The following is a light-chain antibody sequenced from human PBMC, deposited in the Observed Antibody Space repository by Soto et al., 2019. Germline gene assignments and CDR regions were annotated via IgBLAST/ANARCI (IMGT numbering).Light chain of an antibody. V-gene: IGKV3-11*01. CDR1: QSVSSS. Sequence: EIVLTQSPATLSLSPGERATLSCRASQSVSSSLAWYQQKPGQAPRLLIYDASNRATGIPARFSGSGSGTDFTLTITSLEPEDFAVYYCQQYNSLYTFGQGTKLEIK. J-gene: IGKJ2*01. CDR3: QQYNSLYT. CDR2: DAS.